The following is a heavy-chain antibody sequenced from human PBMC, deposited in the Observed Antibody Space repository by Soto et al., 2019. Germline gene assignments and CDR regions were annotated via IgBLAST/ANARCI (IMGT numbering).Heavy chain of an antibody. V-gene: IGHV5-10-1*01. CDR1: GYSFTSYW. CDR2: IDPSDSYT. Sequence: GESLKISCKGSGYSFTSYWISWVRQMPGKGLEWMGRIDPSDSYTNYSPSFQGHVTISADKSISTAYLQWSSLKASDTAMYYCARHNYYDISGYHNYYYYCMDVWGQGTTVTVSS. J-gene: IGHJ6*02. D-gene: IGHD3-22*01. CDR3: ARHNYYDISGYHNYYYYCMDV.